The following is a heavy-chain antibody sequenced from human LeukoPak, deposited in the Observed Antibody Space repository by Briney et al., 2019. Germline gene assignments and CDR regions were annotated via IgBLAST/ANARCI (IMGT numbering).Heavy chain of an antibody. CDR1: GFTFSSYS. J-gene: IGHJ4*02. Sequence: KAGGSLRLSCAASGFTFSSYSMNWVRQAPGKGLEWVSSISSSSSYIYYADSVKGRFTISRDNAKNSLYLQMNSLRAEDTAVYYCARDPWYGSGSYFFPPDYWGQGTLVTVSS. CDR3: ARDPWYGSGSYFFPPDY. D-gene: IGHD3-10*01. V-gene: IGHV3-21*01. CDR2: ISSSSSYI.